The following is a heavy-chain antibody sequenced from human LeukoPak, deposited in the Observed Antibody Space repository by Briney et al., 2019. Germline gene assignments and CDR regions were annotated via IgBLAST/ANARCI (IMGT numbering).Heavy chain of an antibody. J-gene: IGHJ4*02. V-gene: IGHV1-69*05. Sequence: SVKVSCKASGGTFSSYAISWVRQAPGQGLEWMGGIIPIFGTANYAQKFQGRVTITTDESTSTAYMELSSLRSEDTAVYYCARGTYSGYDFDYWGQGALVTVSS. CDR3: ARGTYSGYDFDY. D-gene: IGHD5-12*01. CDR2: IIPIFGTA. CDR1: GGTFSSYA.